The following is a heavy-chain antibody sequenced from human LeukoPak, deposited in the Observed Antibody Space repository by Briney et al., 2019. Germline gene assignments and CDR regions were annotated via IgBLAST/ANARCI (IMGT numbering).Heavy chain of an antibody. CDR3: AKHLTATNTYIFFGLDV. CDR1: GFMFKDYG. V-gene: IGHV3-9*01. D-gene: IGHD1-26*01. J-gene: IGHJ6*02. Sequence: PGGSLRLSCAAPGFMFKDYGMHWVRQPPGKGLEWVSAINWNGGGTDYADSVKGRFTISRDNAKNSLYLQLSSLRPEDTALYYCAKHLTATNTYIFFGLDVWGQGTSVTVPS. CDR2: INWNGGGT.